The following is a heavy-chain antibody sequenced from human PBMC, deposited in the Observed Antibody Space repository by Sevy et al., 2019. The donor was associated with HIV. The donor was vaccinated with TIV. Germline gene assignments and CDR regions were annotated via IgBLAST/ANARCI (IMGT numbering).Heavy chain of an antibody. D-gene: IGHD2-8*02. V-gene: IGHV3-30*02. CDR1: RFSFNGYG. CDR3: ARGTPAFCTGGVCFNWFDP. CDR2: IRYDGSNK. J-gene: IGHJ5*02. Sequence: GGSLRLSCAASRFSFNGYGMHWVRQAPGKGLEWVAFIRYDGSNKYHADSVKGRFTISRDDSKKTLYLQMNSLRAEDTALYYCARGTPAFCTGGVCFNWFDPWGQGTLVTVSS.